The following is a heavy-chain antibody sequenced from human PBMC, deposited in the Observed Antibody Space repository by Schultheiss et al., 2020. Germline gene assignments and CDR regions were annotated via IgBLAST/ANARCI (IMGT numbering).Heavy chain of an antibody. Sequence: GESLKISCEASGFNLADYGMSWVRQLPGKGLEWVSHINSNGEITDYAASVRGRFTISRDIAKNSLYLQMNRLRDDDTAFYFCARGLGYCLSGTCWDNWFDPWGQGTPVTGYS. CDR2: INSNGEIT. D-gene: IGHD2-15*01. CDR3: ARGLGYCLSGTCWDNWFDP. J-gene: IGHJ5*02. V-gene: IGHV3-20*04. CDR1: GFNLADYG.